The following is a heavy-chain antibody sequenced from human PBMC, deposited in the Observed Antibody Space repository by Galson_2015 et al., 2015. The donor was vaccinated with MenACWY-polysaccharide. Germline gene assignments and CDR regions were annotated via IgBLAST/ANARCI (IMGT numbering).Heavy chain of an antibody. CDR1: GSRFSNSG. V-gene: IGHV3-33*01. CDR2: IQYDGSNK. D-gene: IGHD2-15*01. Sequence: SLRLSCAASGSRFSNSGMHWVRQAPGKGLEWVAVIQYDGSNKAYADSVKGRFTISRDNSKNTVFLGMNSLGADDTAVYYCAREGSRIVFHAFDTWGQGTMVTVSS. J-gene: IGHJ3*02. CDR3: AREGSRIVFHAFDT.